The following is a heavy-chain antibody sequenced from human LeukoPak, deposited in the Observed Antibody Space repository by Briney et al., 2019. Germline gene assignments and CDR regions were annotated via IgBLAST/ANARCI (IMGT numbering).Heavy chain of an antibody. V-gene: IGHV3-74*01. CDR2: MSSEGIST. Sequence: GGSLRLSCAASGSTFSSYWMHWVRQAPGKGLVWVSGMSSEGISTSYADSVKGRFTISRDNAKKTLHLQMNSLRAEDTAVYYCARAWSGGVDVWGQGTTVTVSS. D-gene: IGHD1-1*01. J-gene: IGHJ6*02. CDR3: ARAWSGGVDV. CDR1: GSTFSSYW.